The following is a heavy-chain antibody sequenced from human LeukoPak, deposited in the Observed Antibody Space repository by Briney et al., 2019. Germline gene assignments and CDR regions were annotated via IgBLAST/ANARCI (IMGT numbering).Heavy chain of an antibody. D-gene: IGHD2-2*01. CDR2: IYYSGST. CDR1: GGSISSSSYY. J-gene: IGHJ4*02. CDR3: ARGTSRNIVVVPAATPYFDY. Sequence: SETPSLTCTVSGGSISSSSYYWGWIRQPPGKGLEWIGSIYYSGSTYYNPSLKSRVTISVDTSKNQFSLKLSSVTAADTAVYYCARGTSRNIVVVPAATPYFDYWGQGTLVTVSS. V-gene: IGHV4-39*07.